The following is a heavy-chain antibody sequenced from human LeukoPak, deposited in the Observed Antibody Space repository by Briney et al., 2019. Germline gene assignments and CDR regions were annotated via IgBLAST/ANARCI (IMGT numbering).Heavy chain of an antibody. V-gene: IGHV3-43*01. J-gene: IGHJ4*02. D-gene: IGHD6-6*01. CDR3: ARDQGGIAARRYYFDY. Sequence: PGGSLRLSCEASGLTFGDYTMHWVRQAPGKGLEWVSLISRNGAATKYADSVRGRFTVSRDNAKNSLYLQMNSLRAEDTAVYYCARDQGGIAARRYYFDYWGQGTLVTVSS. CDR1: GLTFGDYT. CDR2: ISRNGAAT.